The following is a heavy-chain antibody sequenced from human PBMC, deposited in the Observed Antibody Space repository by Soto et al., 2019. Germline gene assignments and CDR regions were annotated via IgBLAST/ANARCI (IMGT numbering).Heavy chain of an antibody. CDR2: INPSTLVT. J-gene: IGHJ4*02. V-gene: IGHV1-46*01. D-gene: IGHD5-12*01. CDR3: ARNGQTYDYYFFDN. Sequence: QVQLVQSGAEVKKPGASVNVSCKASGYTLTHYYMHWVRQAPGQGPEWVGVINPSTLVTSYAQKFQGRVTMTRDTSTSTVYMELNSLISEDTAVYYCARNGQTYDYYFFDNWGQGTLVTVSS. CDR1: GYTLTHYY.